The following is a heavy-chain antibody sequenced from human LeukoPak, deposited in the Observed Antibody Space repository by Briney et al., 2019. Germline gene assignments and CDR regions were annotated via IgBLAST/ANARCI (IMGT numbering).Heavy chain of an antibody. CDR3: ARDLGYYYDSSGYYDDY. CDR1: GFTFSSYT. D-gene: IGHD3-22*01. Sequence: GGSLRLSCAASGFTFSSYTMHWVRQAPGNGLEHVSAIGSNGGSTYHANSVKGRFIITRDNSKNTLYLQMNSLRAEDTAVYYCARDLGYYYDSSGYYDDYWGQGTLVTVSS. CDR2: IGSNGGST. V-gene: IGHV3-64*01. J-gene: IGHJ4*02.